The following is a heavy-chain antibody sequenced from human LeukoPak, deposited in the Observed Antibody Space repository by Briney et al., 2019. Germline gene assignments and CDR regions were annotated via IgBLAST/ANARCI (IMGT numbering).Heavy chain of an antibody. CDR1: GGSISSGGYC. J-gene: IGHJ5*02. D-gene: IGHD3-10*01. V-gene: IGHV4-31*03. CDR2: IYYSGST. Sequence: SETLSLTCTVSGGSISSGGYCWSWIRQHPGKGLEWIGYIYYSGSTYYNPSLKSRVTISVDTSKNQFSLKLSSVTAADTAVYYCARDLREGPFDPWGQGTLVTVSS. CDR3: ARDLREGPFDP.